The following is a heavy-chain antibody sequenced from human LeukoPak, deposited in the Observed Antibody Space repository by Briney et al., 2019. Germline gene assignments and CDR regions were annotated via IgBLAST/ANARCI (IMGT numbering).Heavy chain of an antibody. D-gene: IGHD2-2*01. Sequence: GGSLRLSCAASGFTFSSYSMNWVRQAPGKGLEWVSCISSSSSSIYYADSVKGRFTISRDNAKNSLYLQMNSLRAEGTAVYYCARANIVVVPAAYGFDYWGQGTLVTVSS. J-gene: IGHJ4*02. CDR2: ISSSSSSI. CDR3: ARANIVVVPAAYGFDY. V-gene: IGHV3-48*01. CDR1: GFTFSSYS.